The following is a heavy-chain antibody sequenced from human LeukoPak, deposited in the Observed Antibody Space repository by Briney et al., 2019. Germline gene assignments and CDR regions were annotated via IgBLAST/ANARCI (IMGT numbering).Heavy chain of an antibody. CDR2: ISWRSSDI. D-gene: IGHD3-10*01. CDR1: GFTLSSYN. V-gene: IGHV3-21*01. Sequence: GGSLRLSCVASGFTLSSYNMKWVRQAPGKRLEWVSSISWRSSDIEYADSVKGRFTISRDIDKKSLYLQMNSLRAEDTAVYYCATPPNYYGSGSYNDYWGQGTLVTVSS. J-gene: IGHJ4*02. CDR3: ATPPNYYGSGSYNDY.